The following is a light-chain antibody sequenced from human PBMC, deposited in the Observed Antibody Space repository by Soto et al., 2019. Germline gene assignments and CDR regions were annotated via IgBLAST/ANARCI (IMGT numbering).Light chain of an antibody. CDR1: QSGSSNF. J-gene: IGKJ1*01. CDR2: GAS. CDR3: QQYGSSPT. Sequence: EIVLTQSPGTLSSSPGERATLSCRASQSGSSNFLAWYQQKPGQTPRLLIYGASSRATGIPDRFSGSGSGTDFSLTISRLAPEDFAVYYSQQYGSSPTFGQGTKVEMK. V-gene: IGKV3-20*01.